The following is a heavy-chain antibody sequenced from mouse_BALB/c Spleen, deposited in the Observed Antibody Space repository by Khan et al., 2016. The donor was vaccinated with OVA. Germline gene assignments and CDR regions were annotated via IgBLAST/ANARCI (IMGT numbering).Heavy chain of an antibody. CDR1: GYTFTSNT. CDR2: INPRSGYT. J-gene: IGHJ4*01. Sequence: QVRLQQSGAELARPGASVKMSCKASGYTFTSNTMHWVKQRPGQGLVWIGYINPRSGYTDYTQRFKDKATLTADKSSSTAYMQLSSLTSEDSAVYYCARRTTGDALDYWGLGTSVTVSS. D-gene: IGHD2-14*01. CDR3: ARRTTGDALDY. V-gene: IGHV1-4*01.